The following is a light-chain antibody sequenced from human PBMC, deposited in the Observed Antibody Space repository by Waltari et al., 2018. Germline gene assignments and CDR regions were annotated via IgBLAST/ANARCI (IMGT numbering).Light chain of an antibody. J-gene: IGKJ2*01. CDR2: GAS. CDR3: QQSYSTPPYT. V-gene: IGKV3-15*01. CDR1: QSLRSN. Sequence: EIVMTQSPATLSVSPGERATLPCRASQSLRSNLAWYQQKPGQAPRLLIYGASTRATGIPARFSGSGSGTEFTLTISSLQPEDFATYYCQQSYSTPPYTFGQGTKLEIK.